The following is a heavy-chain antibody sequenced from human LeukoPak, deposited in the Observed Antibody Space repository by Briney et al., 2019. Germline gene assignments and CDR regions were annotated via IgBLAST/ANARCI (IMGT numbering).Heavy chain of an antibody. CDR1: ASTFSSYW. V-gene: IGHV3-7*04. D-gene: IGHD1-14*01. Sequence: GGSLRLSCAASASTFSSYWMSWVRQAPGKGLEWVANIKQDGSEKYYVDSVKGRFTISRDNAKNSLYLQMNSLRAEDTAVYYCARVPDRRRFDPWGQGTLVTVSS. CDR3: ARVPDRRRFDP. CDR2: IKQDGSEK. J-gene: IGHJ5*02.